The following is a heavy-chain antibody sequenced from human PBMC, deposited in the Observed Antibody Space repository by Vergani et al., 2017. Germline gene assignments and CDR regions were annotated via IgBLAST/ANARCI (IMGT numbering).Heavy chain of an antibody. CDR2: INPNSGGT. J-gene: IGHJ3*02. CDR1: GYTFTGYY. D-gene: IGHD2-21*02. Sequence: QVQLVQSGAEVKKPGASVKVSCKASGYTFTGYYMHWVRQAPGQGLEWMGWINPNSGGTNYAQKFQGRVTMTRDTSISTAYMELSRLRSDDTAVYYCAAAYCGGDCYSLAFDIWGQGTMVTVSS. CDR3: AAAYCGGDCYSLAFDI. V-gene: IGHV1-2*02.